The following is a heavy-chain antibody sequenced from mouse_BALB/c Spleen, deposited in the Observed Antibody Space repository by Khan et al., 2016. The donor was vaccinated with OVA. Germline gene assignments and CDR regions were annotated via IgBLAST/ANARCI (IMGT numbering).Heavy chain of an antibody. Sequence: LVKPGASVNLSCKASGYTFTSYWINWIKQRPGQGLEWIGRIAPGSGSPYYNEMFKGKAALTVDTSSSTAYIQLSSLSSGDSAVYFCARENYYCSSHYAMDYWGQGTSVTVSS. D-gene: IGHD1-1*01. CDR2: IAPGSGSP. V-gene: IGHV1S41*01. CDR3: ARENYYCSSHYAMDY. J-gene: IGHJ4*01. CDR1: GYTFTSYW.